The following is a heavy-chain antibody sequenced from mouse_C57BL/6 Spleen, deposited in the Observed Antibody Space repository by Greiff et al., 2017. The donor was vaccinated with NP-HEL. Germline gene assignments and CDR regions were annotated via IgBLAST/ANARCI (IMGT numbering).Heavy chain of an antibody. CDR1: GFSLTSYG. V-gene: IGHV2-6*01. J-gene: IGHJ3*01. CDR2: IWGVGST. CDR3: ASISTSGFAY. Sequence: VQRVESGPGLVAPSQSLSITCTVSGFSLTSYGVDWVRQSPGKGLEWLGVIWGVGSTNYNSALKSRLSISKDNSKSQVFLKMNSLQTDDTAMYYCASISTSGFAYWGQGTLVTVSA. D-gene: IGHD2-1*01.